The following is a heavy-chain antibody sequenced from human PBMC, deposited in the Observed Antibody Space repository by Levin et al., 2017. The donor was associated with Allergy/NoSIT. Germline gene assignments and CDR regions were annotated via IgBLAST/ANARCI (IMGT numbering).Heavy chain of an antibody. V-gene: IGHV3-21*01. J-gene: IGHJ4*02. D-gene: IGHD6-19*01. Sequence: GESLKISCAASGFSFDTYSFTWVRQAPGKGLEWVSSISSSSTYIYYADSVRGRFTISRDNAKKSLYLQMSSLRAEDTAIYYCARDHGGSGGWYYFEYWGQGTLVTVSS. CDR3: ARDHGGSGGWYYFEY. CDR1: GFSFDTYS. CDR2: ISSSSTYI.